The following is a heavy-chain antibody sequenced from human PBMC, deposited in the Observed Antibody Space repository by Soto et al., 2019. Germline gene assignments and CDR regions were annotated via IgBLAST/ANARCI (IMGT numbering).Heavy chain of an antibody. J-gene: IGHJ4*02. Sequence: TSETLSLTCTVSGCSISSSSYYWGWVPQPPGKGLEWIGSIYYSGSTYYNPSLKSRVTISVDTSKNQFSLKLSSVTAADTAVYYCARRNVDTVEFDYWGQGTLVTVSS. CDR3: ARRNVDTVEFDY. V-gene: IGHV4-39*01. D-gene: IGHD5-12*01. CDR2: IYYSGST. CDR1: GCSISSSSYY.